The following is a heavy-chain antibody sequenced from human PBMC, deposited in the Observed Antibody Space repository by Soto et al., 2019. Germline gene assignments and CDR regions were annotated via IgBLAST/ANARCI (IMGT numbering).Heavy chain of an antibody. CDR3: ARARGIFFGVVITPPYGMDV. V-gene: IGHV3-53*01. CDR2: IYSGGST. D-gene: IGHD3-3*01. Sequence: EVQLVESGGGLIQPGGSLRLSCAASGFTVSSNYMSWVRQAPGKGLEWVSVIYSGGSTYYADSVKGRFTISRDNSKNTLYLQMNSLRAEDTAVYYCARARGIFFGVVITPPYGMDVWGQGTTVTVSS. CDR1: GFTVSSNY. J-gene: IGHJ6*02.